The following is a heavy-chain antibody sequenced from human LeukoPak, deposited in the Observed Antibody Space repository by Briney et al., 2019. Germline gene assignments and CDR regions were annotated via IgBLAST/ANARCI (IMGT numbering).Heavy chain of an antibody. CDR1: GFTFSSYG. CDR2: ISNDGGER. D-gene: IGHD6-19*01. CDR3: ARGPQRGAWFFDH. J-gene: IGHJ5*02. V-gene: IGHV3-30*03. Sequence: LPWGSLRLSFEASGFTFSSYGMHWVRQAPGKGLEWVAAISNDGGERFYADSVQGRFTISRDNSKNTLNMQWNSLRIEDTAVYYCARGPQRGAWFFDHWDQGTLVTVSS.